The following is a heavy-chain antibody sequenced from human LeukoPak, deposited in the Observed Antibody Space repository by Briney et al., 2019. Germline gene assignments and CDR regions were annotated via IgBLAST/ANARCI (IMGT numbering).Heavy chain of an antibody. CDR3: TTDETGFWSGYYLSYMDV. CDR1: GLSFSNAW. J-gene: IGHJ6*03. Sequence: GGSLRLSCAASGLSFSNAWMTWVRQAPGKGLEWVGRVRSKTDGGTTDYAAPVKGRFTISRDDSKNTLYLQMNSLKTEDTAVYYCTTDETGFWSGYYLSYMDVWGKGTTVTVSS. CDR2: VRSKTDGGTT. D-gene: IGHD3-3*01. V-gene: IGHV3-15*01.